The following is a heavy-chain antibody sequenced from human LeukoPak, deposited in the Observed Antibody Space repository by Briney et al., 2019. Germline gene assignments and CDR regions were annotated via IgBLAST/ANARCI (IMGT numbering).Heavy chain of an antibody. V-gene: IGHV4-39*01. J-gene: IGHJ2*01. CDR1: GVSIINSGTYY. D-gene: IGHD2-15*01. CDR2: IYYTGST. Sequence: SETLSLTCTVSGVSIINSGTYYWGWIRQPPGMGLEWIGNIYYTGSTFYSPSLKSRVTISVDTSKNQFSLNLSSVTAADMAVYYCARLGGTYLSYWFFDLWGRGTLVTVPS. CDR3: ARLGGTYLSYWFFDL.